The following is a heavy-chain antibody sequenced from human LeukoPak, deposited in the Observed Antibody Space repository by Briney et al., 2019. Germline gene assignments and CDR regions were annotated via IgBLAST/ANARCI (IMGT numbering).Heavy chain of an antibody. CDR1: GYTFTGYF. D-gene: IGHD2-21*02. CDR3: ARMDLDGGDSIGFDS. J-gene: IGHJ5*01. CDR2: INPNIGDA. V-gene: IGHV1-2*02. Sequence: GASAKVSCKASGYTFTGYFMHWVRQAPGQGLEWMGWINPNIGDASYAQKFQGRVTMTRDRSINTAYMELSRLTSDDTAVYYCARMDLDGGDSIGFDSWGQGTLVTVSS.